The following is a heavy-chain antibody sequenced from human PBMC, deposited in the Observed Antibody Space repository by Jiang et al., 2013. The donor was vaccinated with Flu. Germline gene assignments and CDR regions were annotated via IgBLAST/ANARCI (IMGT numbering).Heavy chain of an antibody. CDR1: GFTFRSFW. J-gene: IGHJ4*02. D-gene: IGHD1-26*01. CDR2: INQDGREK. Sequence: QLVESGGGLVQPGGSLRLSCTASGFTFRSFWMSWVRQAPGKGLEWVANINQDGREKKYVDFVKGRFTISRDNAKNSLHLQINSLIAEDTAVYYCARVMAWELLVFDYWGQGT. CDR3: ARVMAWELLVFDY. V-gene: IGHV3-7*03.